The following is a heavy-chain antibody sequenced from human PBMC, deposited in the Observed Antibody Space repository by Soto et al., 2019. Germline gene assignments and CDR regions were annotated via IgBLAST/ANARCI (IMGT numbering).Heavy chain of an antibody. CDR1: GFTFSSYG. CDR3: ATNRRHIDY. Sequence: QVQLVESGGGVVQPGRSLRLSCAASGFTFSSYGMQWVRQAPGKGLEWVAVIWHDGSNQYYADSVKGRFPIPRDNSNNTLYLLFNSLTAEKTTLYYSATNRRHIDYWGQAPLVPVSS. CDR2: IWHDGSNQ. J-gene: IGHJ4*02. V-gene: IGHV3-33*03.